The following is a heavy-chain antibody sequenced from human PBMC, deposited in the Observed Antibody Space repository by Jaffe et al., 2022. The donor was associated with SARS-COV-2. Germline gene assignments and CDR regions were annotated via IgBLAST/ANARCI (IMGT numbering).Heavy chain of an antibody. CDR3: TSLLLGYSNTWGADY. V-gene: IGHV3-15*01. J-gene: IGHJ4*02. Sequence: EVQLVESGGGLVRPGGSLRLSCAASGFIFSDAWLNWVRQAPGKGLEWVGRIRSKSDGETTDYAAPVKGRFTLSRDDSENMVFLQMYSLKTEDTAVYYCTSLLLGYSNTWGADYWGQGTLVTVSS. CDR2: IRSKSDGETT. CDR1: GFIFSDAW. D-gene: IGHD5-12*01.